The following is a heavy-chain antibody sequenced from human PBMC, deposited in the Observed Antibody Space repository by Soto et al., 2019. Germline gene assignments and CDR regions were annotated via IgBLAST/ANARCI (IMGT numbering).Heavy chain of an antibody. Sequence: ASVKVSCKASGYTFTSYDINWERQATGQGLEWMGWMNPNSGNTGYAQKFQGRVTMTRNTSISTAYMELSSLRSEDTAVYYCARGRPIDIVVVVAATIQHWGQGTLVTVSS. CDR1: GYTFTSYD. CDR2: MNPNSGNT. CDR3: ARGRPIDIVVVVAATIQH. V-gene: IGHV1-8*01. D-gene: IGHD2-15*01. J-gene: IGHJ1*01.